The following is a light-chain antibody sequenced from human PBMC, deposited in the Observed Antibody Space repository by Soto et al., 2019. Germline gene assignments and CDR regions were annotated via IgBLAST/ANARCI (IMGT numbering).Light chain of an antibody. CDR2: GAS. J-gene: IGKJ5*01. V-gene: IGKV3-20*01. CDR1: QSVSSSY. CDR3: QHYGSSPPIT. Sequence: EIVLTQSPGTLSLSPGERATLSCRASQSVSSSYLAWYQQKPGQAPRLLIYGASRSATGIPDSFSGSGSGTDFTLTISRLEAEDFAVYYCQHYGSSPPITVGQGTRLEIK.